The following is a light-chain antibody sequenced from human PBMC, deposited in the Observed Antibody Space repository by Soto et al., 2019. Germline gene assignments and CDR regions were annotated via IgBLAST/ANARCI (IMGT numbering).Light chain of an antibody. V-gene: IGKV3-20*01. Sequence: EIVLTQSPGTLSLSPGERATLSCRASQSVSSSYLAWYQQKPGQAPRLLSYDTSSRATGIPDRFSGSGSGTDFTLAISRLEPEDFAVYDCHQCGSAPSFGQGTNVELK. CDR2: DTS. J-gene: IGKJ1*01. CDR1: QSVSSSY. CDR3: HQCGSAPS.